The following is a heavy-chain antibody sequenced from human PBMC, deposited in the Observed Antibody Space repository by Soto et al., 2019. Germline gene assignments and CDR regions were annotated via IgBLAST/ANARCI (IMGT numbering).Heavy chain of an antibody. CDR1: GYTFTSYG. CDR3: ARDIRRKYYYDSSGHET. D-gene: IGHD3-22*01. J-gene: IGHJ5*02. Sequence: GASVKVSCKASGYTFTSYGISWVRQAPGQGLEWVGWISAYNGNTNYAQKLQGRVTMTTDTSTSTAYMELRSLRSDDTAVYYCARDIRRKYYYDSSGHETWGQGTLVTVPQ. V-gene: IGHV1-18*01. CDR2: ISAYNGNT.